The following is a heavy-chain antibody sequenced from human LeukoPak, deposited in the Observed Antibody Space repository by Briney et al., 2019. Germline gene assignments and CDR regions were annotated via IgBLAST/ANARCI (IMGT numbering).Heavy chain of an antibody. D-gene: IGHD3-3*01. CDR2: INHSGST. Sequence: SETLSLTCAVYGGSFSGYYWSWIRQPPGKGLEWIGEINHSGSTNYNPSLKSRVTMSVDTSKNQFSLKLSSVTAADTAVYYCARGRGFWSGYYTGSDAFDIWGQGTMVTVSS. V-gene: IGHV4-34*01. CDR3: ARGRGFWSGYYTGSDAFDI. CDR1: GGSFSGYY. J-gene: IGHJ3*02.